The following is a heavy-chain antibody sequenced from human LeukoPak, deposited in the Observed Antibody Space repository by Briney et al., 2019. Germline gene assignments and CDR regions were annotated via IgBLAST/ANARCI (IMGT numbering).Heavy chain of an antibody. J-gene: IGHJ3*01. CDR1: GYTFTSYG. D-gene: IGHD6-19*01. Sequence: GASVKVSCKASGYTFTSYGISWVRQAPGQGLEWMGWISAYNGNTNYAQKLQGRVTMTTDTSTSTAYLELSSLRSEDTAVYFCATGYSSGWATDSFDVWGQGTMVTVSS. V-gene: IGHV1-18*01. CDR3: ATGYSSGWATDSFDV. CDR2: ISAYNGNT.